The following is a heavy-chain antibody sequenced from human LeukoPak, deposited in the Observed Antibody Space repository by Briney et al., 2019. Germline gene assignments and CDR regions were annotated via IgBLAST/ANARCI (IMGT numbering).Heavy chain of an antibody. V-gene: IGHV4-4*07. Sequence: PSETLSLTCTVSGGSISSYYWSWIRQPAGKGLEWIGRIYTSGSTNYNPSLKSRVTMSVDTSKNQFSLKLSSVTAADTAVYYCARESPTHTAMVPDYWGQGTLVTVSS. CDR3: ARESPTHTAMVPDY. CDR1: GGSISSYY. J-gene: IGHJ4*02. D-gene: IGHD5-18*01. CDR2: IYTSGST.